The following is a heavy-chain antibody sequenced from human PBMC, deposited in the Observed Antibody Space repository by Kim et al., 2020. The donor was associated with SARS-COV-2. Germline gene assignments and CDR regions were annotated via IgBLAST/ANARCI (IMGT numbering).Heavy chain of an antibody. V-gene: IGHV5-51*01. J-gene: IGHJ3*02. CDR2: T. Sequence: TTYSPSVQGQVTISADKSISTAYLQWSSLKASDTAMYYCAGQGLLHAFDIWGQGTMVTVSS. CDR3: AGQGLLHAFDI. D-gene: IGHD2-15*01.